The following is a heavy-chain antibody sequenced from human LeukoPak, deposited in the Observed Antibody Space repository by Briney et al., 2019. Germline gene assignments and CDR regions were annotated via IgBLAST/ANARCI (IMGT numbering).Heavy chain of an antibody. V-gene: IGHV4-59*01. J-gene: IGHJ6*03. D-gene: IGHD5-18*01. CDR1: GGSISSYF. CDR3: ARTTEGGYTYDYFYYYYMDV. Sequence: PSETLSLTCTVSGGSISSYFWSWIRQPPGKGLEWIGYIYYSGRTNNNPSLKGRVTISVDTSKNQFSLKLSSVTAADTAVYYCARTTEGGYTYDYFYYYYMDVWGKGTTVTISS. CDR2: IYYSGRT.